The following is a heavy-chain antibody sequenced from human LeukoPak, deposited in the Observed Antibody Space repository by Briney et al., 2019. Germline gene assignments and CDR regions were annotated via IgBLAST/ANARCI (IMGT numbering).Heavy chain of an antibody. V-gene: IGHV3-21*01. J-gene: IGHJ4*02. Sequence: PGGSLRLSCAASGFTFSSYSMNWVRQAPGKGLEWVSSISSSSSYIYYADSVKGRFTISRDNAKNSLYLQMNSLRAEDTAVYYCARGATYSSSLFDYWGQGTLVTVSS. D-gene: IGHD6-6*01. CDR3: ARGATYSSSLFDY. CDR2: ISSSSSYI. CDR1: GFTFSSYS.